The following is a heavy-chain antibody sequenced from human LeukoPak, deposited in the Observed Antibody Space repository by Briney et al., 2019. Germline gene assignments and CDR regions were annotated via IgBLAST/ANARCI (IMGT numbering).Heavy chain of an antibody. CDR2: ISYDGSNK. Sequence: GGSLRLSCAASGFTFSSYGMHWDRQAPGKGLEWVAVISYDGSNKYYADSVKGRFTISRDNAKNSLFLQMNSLRAEDTAVYYCARVLRYCSGGNCYSGGLGYMDVWGKGTTVTISS. V-gene: IGHV3-30*03. D-gene: IGHD2-15*01. J-gene: IGHJ6*03. CDR1: GFTFSSYG. CDR3: ARVLRYCSGGNCYSGGLGYMDV.